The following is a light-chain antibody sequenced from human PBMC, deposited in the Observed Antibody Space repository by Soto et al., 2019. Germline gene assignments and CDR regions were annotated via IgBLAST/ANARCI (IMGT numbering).Light chain of an antibody. Sequence: DIVITQSPDSLGMSLRERATINCNSSQNILYKSKNKNYLNWYQQKPGKAPKLLIYAASSLQSGVPSRFSGSGSGTDFTLTISSLQPEDFATYYCQQSYSTPWTFGQGTKVDIK. CDR3: QQSYSTPWT. CDR1: QNILYKSKNKNY. J-gene: IGKJ1*01. V-gene: IGKV1-39*01. CDR2: AAS.